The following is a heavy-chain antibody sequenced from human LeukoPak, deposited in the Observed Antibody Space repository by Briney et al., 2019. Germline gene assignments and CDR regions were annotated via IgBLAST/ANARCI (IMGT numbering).Heavy chain of an antibody. Sequence: ASVKVSCKASGYTFTSYDINWVRQATGQGPEWMGWMNPNSGNTGYAQKFQGRVTMTRNTSISTAYMELSSLRSEDTAVYYCARASQAGGFLEWFNWFDPWGQGTLVTVSS. D-gene: IGHD3-3*01. CDR2: MNPNSGNT. J-gene: IGHJ5*02. V-gene: IGHV1-8*01. CDR1: GYTFTSYD. CDR3: ARASQAGGFLEWFNWFDP.